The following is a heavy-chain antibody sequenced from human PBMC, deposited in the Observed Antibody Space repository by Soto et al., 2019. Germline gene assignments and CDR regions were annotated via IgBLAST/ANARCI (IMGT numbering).Heavy chain of an antibody. V-gene: IGHV4-31*03. Sequence: QVQLQESGPGLVKPSQTLSLTCTVSGLSIKTGGYYWTWIRQNPERGLEWIGYIYYSGTTYLNPSHESRISMSLDLSMNQLYKRMTSVTDADTAVYYCVTIRGYDFYYFDSWGQRAQVSVSS. CDR2: IYYSGTT. J-gene: IGHJ4*02. CDR1: GLSIKTGGYY. D-gene: IGHD5-12*01. CDR3: VTIRGYDFYYFDS.